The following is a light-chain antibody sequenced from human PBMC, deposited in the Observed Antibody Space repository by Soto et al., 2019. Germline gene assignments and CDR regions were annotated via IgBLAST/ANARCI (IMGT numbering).Light chain of an antibody. J-gene: IGKJ4*01. CDR3: QQRSNWPLT. CDR2: DAS. V-gene: IGKV3-11*01. CDR1: QSVSSY. Sequence: EIVLTQSPATLSLSPGERATLSCRASQSVSSYFAWYHQKPGQAPRLLIYDASNRAPGSPARFSGSGSGTDFTLTISSLAPEDFAVYYCQQRSNWPLTFGGGTKVEIK.